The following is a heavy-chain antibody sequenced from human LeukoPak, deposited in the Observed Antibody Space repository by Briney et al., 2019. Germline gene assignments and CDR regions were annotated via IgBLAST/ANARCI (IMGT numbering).Heavy chain of an antibody. CDR3: ARDKGYYYDSESPYYFDY. J-gene: IGHJ4*02. CDR1: GGTFSSYA. D-gene: IGHD3-22*01. Sequence: ASVKVSCKASGGTFSSYAISWVRQAPGQGLEWMGGIIPIFGTANYAQEFQGRVTITADESTSTAYMELSSLRSEDTAVYYCARDKGYYYDSESPYYFDYWAREPWSPSPQ. CDR2: IIPIFGTA. V-gene: IGHV1-69*13.